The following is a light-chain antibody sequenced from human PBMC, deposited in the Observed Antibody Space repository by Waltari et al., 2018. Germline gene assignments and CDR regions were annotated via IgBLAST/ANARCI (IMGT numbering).Light chain of an antibody. Sequence: QSALTQPASVSGSPGQSITISCTGASSDVGGYTSVSWYQQHPGKAPNLMIYEVSNRASWLPHRSSGSTSANPASLTISGLQADDEADYYCSSYPPSSTLVFGGGTKLTVL. CDR2: EVS. CDR1: SSDVGGYTS. CDR3: SSYPPSSTLV. V-gene: IGLV2-14*01. J-gene: IGLJ2*01.